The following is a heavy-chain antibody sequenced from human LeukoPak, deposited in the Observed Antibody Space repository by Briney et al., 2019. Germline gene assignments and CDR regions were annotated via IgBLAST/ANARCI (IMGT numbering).Heavy chain of an antibody. J-gene: IGHJ4*02. CDR1: GFTFSSYS. CDR3: ARDVDTAIPPGLYY. D-gene: IGHD5-18*01. V-gene: IGHV3-21*01. Sequence: GGSLRLSCAASGFTFSSYSMNWVRQAPGKGLEWVSSISSSSSYIYYADSVKGRFTISRDNAKNSQYLQMNSLRAEDTAVYYCARDVDTAIPPGLYYWGQGTLVTVSS. CDR2: ISSSSSYI.